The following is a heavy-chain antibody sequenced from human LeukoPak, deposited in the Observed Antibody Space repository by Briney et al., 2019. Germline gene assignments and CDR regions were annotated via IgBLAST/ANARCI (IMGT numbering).Heavy chain of an antibody. CDR3: AKRGVVIRVILVGFHKEAYYFDS. V-gene: IGHV3-23*01. CDR1: GITLSNYG. J-gene: IGHJ4*02. CDR2: IRGSGGGT. Sequence: GGSLRLSCAVSGITLSNYGMSWVRQAPGKGLEWVAGIRGSGGGTNYADSVKARFTISRDNARNTLYLQMNSLRVEDTAAYFCAKRGVVIRVILVGFHKEAYYFDSWGQGALVTVSS. D-gene: IGHD3-22*01.